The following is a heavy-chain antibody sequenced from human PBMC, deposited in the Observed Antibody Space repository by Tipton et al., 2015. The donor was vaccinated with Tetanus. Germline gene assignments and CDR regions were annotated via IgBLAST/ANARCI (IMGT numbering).Heavy chain of an antibody. V-gene: IGHV1-18*01. CDR1: GYNFISYG. CDR2: ISTFNGDT. D-gene: IGHD3-16*01. CDR3: ARVWGRSYWYFDN. Sequence: QLVQSGAEVKKPGASVKVSCKTSGYNFISYGISWVRQAPGHGLEWMAWISTFNGDTNFAPGFQDRVSLTTDTSTSTVYMDLRSLRSDDTAIFYCARVWGRSYWYFDNWGRGTLVTVSS. J-gene: IGHJ2*01.